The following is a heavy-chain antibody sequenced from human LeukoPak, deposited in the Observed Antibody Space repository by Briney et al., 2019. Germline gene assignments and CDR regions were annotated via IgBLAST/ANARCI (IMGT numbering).Heavy chain of an antibody. V-gene: IGHV3-21*01. CDR2: ISSGSSYI. Sequence: GGSLRLSCAASGFTFSSYSMDWVRQAPGKGLEWVSSISSGSSYIYYADSVKGRFTISRDNAKNSLYLQMNSLRAEDTAVYYCARDLGRYCSSTSCYPWDYWGQGTLVTVSS. J-gene: IGHJ4*02. CDR1: GFTFSSYS. D-gene: IGHD2-2*01. CDR3: ARDLGRYCSSTSCYPWDY.